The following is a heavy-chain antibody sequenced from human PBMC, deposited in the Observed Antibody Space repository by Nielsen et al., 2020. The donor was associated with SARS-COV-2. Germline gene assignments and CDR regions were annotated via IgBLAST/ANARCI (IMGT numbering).Heavy chain of an antibody. V-gene: IGHV3-15*01. Sequence: VRQAPGKGLEWIGRIKSQTDGGTTDNAAPVKGRFTISRDDSKNTLFLQVSSLKTEDTAVHYCTTGSGYCSGGSCYSESFYYGMDVWGQGTTVTVSS. D-gene: IGHD2-15*01. J-gene: IGHJ6*02. CDR3: TTGSGYCSGGSCYSESFYYGMDV. CDR2: IKSQTDGGTT.